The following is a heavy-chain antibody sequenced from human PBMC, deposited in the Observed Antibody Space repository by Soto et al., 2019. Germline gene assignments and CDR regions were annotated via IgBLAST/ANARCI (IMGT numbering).Heavy chain of an antibody. CDR1: GYTFTGYY. D-gene: IGHD2-2*02. CDR3: ARAGYQLLYWRGLDYYYYGMDV. Sequence: ASVKVSCKASGYTFTGYYLHWLRRAPGKGLKWMGIINPSGGSTSYAQEFQGRVTMTRDTSTSTVYMELSSLRSEDTAVYYCARAGYQLLYWRGLDYYYYGMDVWGQGTTVTVSS. J-gene: IGHJ6*02. CDR2: INPSGGST. V-gene: IGHV1-46*01.